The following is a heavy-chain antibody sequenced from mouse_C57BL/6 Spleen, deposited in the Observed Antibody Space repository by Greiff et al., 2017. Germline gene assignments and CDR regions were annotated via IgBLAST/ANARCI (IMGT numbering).Heavy chain of an antibody. CDR1: GYTFTDYE. CDR2: IDPETGGT. J-gene: IGHJ3*01. Sequence: QVQLQQSGAELVRPGASVTLSCKASGYTFTDYEMHWVKQTPVHGLEWIGAIDPETGGTAYNQKFKGKAILTADKSSSTAYMELRSLTSEDSAVYYCTRSFYYYGSSQAWFAYWGQGTLVTVSA. D-gene: IGHD1-1*01. V-gene: IGHV1-15*01. CDR3: TRSFYYYGSSQAWFAY.